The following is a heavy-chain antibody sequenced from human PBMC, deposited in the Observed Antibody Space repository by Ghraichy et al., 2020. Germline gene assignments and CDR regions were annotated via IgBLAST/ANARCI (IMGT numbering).Heavy chain of an antibody. CDR3: AKDPNSSGWYGTYYFDY. Sequence: GGSLRLSCAASGFTFDDYAMHWVRQAPGKGLEWVSGISWNSGSMGYADSVKGRFTISRDNAKNSLYLQMNSLRAEDTALYYCAKDPNSSGWYGTYYFDYWGQGTLVTVSS. V-gene: IGHV3-9*01. J-gene: IGHJ4*02. D-gene: IGHD6-19*01. CDR1: GFTFDDYA. CDR2: ISWNSGSM.